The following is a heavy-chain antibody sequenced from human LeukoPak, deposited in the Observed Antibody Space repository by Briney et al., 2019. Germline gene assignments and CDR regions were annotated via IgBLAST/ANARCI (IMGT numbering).Heavy chain of an antibody. CDR2: ISRDGATI. J-gene: IGHJ4*02. V-gene: IGHV3-11*04. CDR3: ARVRDSWAF. CDR1: GSSFSDYY. Sequence: GGSLRLSCAASGSSFSDYYMSRIRQAPGKGLEWLSYISRDGATIYYADSVKGRFTISRDNAKNSLYLQMNSLRAEDTAVYYCARVRDSWAFWGQGTLVTVSS. D-gene: IGHD3-22*01.